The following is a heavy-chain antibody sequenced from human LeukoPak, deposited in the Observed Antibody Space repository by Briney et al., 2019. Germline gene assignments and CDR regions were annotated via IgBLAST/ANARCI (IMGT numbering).Heavy chain of an antibody. V-gene: IGHV4-59*01. CDR2: IYYSGST. Sequence: SETLSLTCTVSGGSISSYYWSWIRQPPGKGLEWIGYIYYSGSTNYNPSLKSRVTISVDTSKNQFSLKLSSVTAADTAVYYCARDLTNWGSGFGYWGQGTLVTVSS. D-gene: IGHD7-27*01. CDR3: ARDLTNWGSGFGY. CDR1: GGSISSYY. J-gene: IGHJ4*02.